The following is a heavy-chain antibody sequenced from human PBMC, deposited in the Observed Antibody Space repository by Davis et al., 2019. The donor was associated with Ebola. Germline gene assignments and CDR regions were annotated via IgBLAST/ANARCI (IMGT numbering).Heavy chain of an antibody. J-gene: IGHJ6*02. D-gene: IGHD3-16*01. CDR1: RGSISSHF. CDR3: ARQPRSTRSPEYYHGLDV. CDR2: IFYTGST. Sequence: PSETLSLTCAVSRGSISSHFWSWIRQSPGQGREWIGSIFYTGSTNLNPSLRSRVTLSVDRPKNQFSLNLTSVTAADTAVYFCARQPRSTRSPEYYHGLDVWGQGTTVVVSS. V-gene: IGHV4-59*11.